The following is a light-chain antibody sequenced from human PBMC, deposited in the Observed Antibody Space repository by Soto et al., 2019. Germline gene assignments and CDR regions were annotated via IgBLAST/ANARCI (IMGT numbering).Light chain of an antibody. Sequence: QSALTQPASVSGSPGQSITISCTGTSSDVGIYNLVSWYQQLPGKAPKLMIYEGAKRPSGVSNRFSGSRSGNTASLTISGLLAEDEADYYCCSYAGGNTGVFGGGTKLTVL. V-gene: IGLV2-23*01. CDR3: CSYAGGNTGV. CDR2: EGA. CDR1: SSDVGIYNL. J-gene: IGLJ3*02.